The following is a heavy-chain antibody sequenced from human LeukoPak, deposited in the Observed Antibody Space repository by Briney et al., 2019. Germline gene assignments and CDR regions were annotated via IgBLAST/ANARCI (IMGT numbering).Heavy chain of an antibody. CDR1: GFILSNYW. J-gene: IGHJ4*02. CDR3: ARDGISCTGGHCYFAS. CDR2: INNDGSST. Sequence: GGSLRLYCATSGFILSNYWMHWVRQAPGKGLVWVSRINNDGSSTTYADSVKGRFTISRDNARNTLYLQMNGLRAEDTAVYYCARDGISCTGGHCYFASWGQGTLVTVSS. D-gene: IGHD2-8*02. V-gene: IGHV3-74*01.